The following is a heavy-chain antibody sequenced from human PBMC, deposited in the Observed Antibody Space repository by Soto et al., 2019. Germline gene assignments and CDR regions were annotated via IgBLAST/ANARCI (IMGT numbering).Heavy chain of an antibody. Sequence: VGSLRLSCAASGFTFSSYAMVWVRQAPGKGLEWVSAVTGTGGSTYYADSVKGRFTISRDNSENTLYLQMNSLRAEDTALYYCAKDSDFWSGYYSALDYWGQGTLVTVSS. CDR3: AKDSDFWSGYYSALDY. CDR2: VTGTGGST. CDR1: GFTFSSYA. D-gene: IGHD3-3*01. V-gene: IGHV3-23*01. J-gene: IGHJ4*02.